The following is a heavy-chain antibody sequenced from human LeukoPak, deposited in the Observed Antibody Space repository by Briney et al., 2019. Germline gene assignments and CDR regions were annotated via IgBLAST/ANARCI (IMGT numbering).Heavy chain of an antibody. V-gene: IGHV4-30-2*01. CDR1: GGSISSGGYS. J-gene: IGHJ4*02. CDR3: ARGLEGFDY. Sequence: SRTLSLTCAVSGGSISSGGYSWSWIRQPPGKGLEWIGYIYHSGSTYYNPSLKSRVTISVDRSKNQFSLKLSSVTAADTAVYYCARGLEGFDYWGQGTLVTVSS. CDR2: IYHSGST.